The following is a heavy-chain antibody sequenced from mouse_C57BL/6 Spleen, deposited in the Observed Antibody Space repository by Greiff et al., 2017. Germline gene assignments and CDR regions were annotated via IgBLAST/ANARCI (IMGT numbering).Heavy chain of an antibody. CDR3: ARVTTVVAVPSSWYFDV. CDR2: IYPGSGNT. D-gene: IGHD1-1*01. Sequence: QVQLQQSGAELVRPGASVKLSCKASGYTFTDYYINWVKQRPGQGLEWIARIYPGSGNTYYNEKFKGKATLTAEKSSSTAYMQLSSLTSEDSAVYFCARVTTVVAVPSSWYFDVWGTGTTVTVSS. J-gene: IGHJ1*03. V-gene: IGHV1-76*01. CDR1: GYTFTDYY.